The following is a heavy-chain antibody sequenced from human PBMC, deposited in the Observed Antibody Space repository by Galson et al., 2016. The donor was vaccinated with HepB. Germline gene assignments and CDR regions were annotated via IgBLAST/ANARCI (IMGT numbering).Heavy chain of an antibody. V-gene: IGHV3-74*01. J-gene: IGHJ5*02. Sequence: SLRLSCAASGFTFRSYGMHWVRQAPEEGLVWVSHINSDGSTTAYAASGKGRFTISRDNAKETQYLQMNSLRVEDTAVSYCARDPLLWGNWFDAWGQGTLVTVSS. D-gene: IGHD3-10*01. CDR3: ARDPLLWGNWFDA. CDR2: INSDGSTT. CDR1: GFTFRSYG.